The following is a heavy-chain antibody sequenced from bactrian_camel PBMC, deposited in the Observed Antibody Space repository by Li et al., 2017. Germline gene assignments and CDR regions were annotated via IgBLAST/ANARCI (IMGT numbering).Heavy chain of an antibody. CDR1: RYTYSSGY. CDR2: IDIDGIT. J-gene: IGHJ4*01. V-gene: IGHV3S53*01. D-gene: IGHD2*01. Sequence: QLVESGGGSVQAGGSLKLSCAASRYTYSSGYMGWFRQAPGKEREGVAAIDIDGITTIADSVKGRFTLSVENAKDTLYLQMNSPKPEDTAVYYCAADSLNRGGSPIRQGTQVTVS.